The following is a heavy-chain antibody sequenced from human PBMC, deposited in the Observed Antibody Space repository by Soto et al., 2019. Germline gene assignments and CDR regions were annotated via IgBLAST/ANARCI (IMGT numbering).Heavy chain of an antibody. V-gene: IGHV3-74*01. Sequence: GWSLRLSCAASGFTFSMYWMHWVRQAPGKGLVWVSRINNDGSSTIYADSVKGRFTISRDNSKNTLFLQMNSLRADDTAVYYCAKDQASGQGSFDSWGQGTLVTVSS. CDR1: GFTFSMYW. J-gene: IGHJ4*02. CDR2: INNDGSST. CDR3: AKDQASGQGSFDS. D-gene: IGHD2-15*01.